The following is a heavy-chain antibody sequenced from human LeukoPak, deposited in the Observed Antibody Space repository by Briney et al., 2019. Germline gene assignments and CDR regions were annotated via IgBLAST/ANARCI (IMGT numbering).Heavy chain of an antibody. CDR2: IGYNKRDK. CDR3: AKDQGYSQDY. Sequence: PGGSLRLSCAASGSTFTNYGIHWFRQAPAKGLEWVAFIGYNKRDKHYADSAKGRFTISRENSKNTLYLQMNSLRGEDTGVYYCAKDQGYSQDYWGQGTLVTVSS. CDR1: GSTFTNYG. D-gene: IGHD5-18*01. V-gene: IGHV3-30*02. J-gene: IGHJ4*02.